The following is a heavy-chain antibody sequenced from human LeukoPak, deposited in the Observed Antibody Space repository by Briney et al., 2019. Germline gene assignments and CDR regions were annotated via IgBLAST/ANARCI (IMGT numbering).Heavy chain of an antibody. CDR3: ARAAGIAVAGPYSNWFDP. Sequence: SETLSLTCTVSGGSISSYYWSWIRQPPGKGLEWIGYIYYSGSTNYNPSLKSRVTISVDTSKNQFSLKLSSVTAADTAVYYCARAAGIAVAGPYSNWFDPWGQGTLVTVSS. J-gene: IGHJ5*02. CDR2: IYYSGST. D-gene: IGHD6-19*01. V-gene: IGHV4-59*01. CDR1: GGSISSYY.